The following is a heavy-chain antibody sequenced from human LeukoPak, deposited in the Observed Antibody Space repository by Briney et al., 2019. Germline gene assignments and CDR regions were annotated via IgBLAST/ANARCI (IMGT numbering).Heavy chain of an antibody. CDR2: IYYTGST. CDR1: GDSIDKSTYY. CDR3: ARSSTTMTTGDY. Sequence: PSETLSLTCTVSGDSIDKSTYYWGWIRQPPGKGLEWIGSIYYTGSTYYNPSLKSRVTVSVDTPKNQFSLKLSSVTAADTAVYYCARSSTTMTTGDYWGPGTLVTVSS. D-gene: IGHD4-17*01. J-gene: IGHJ4*02. V-gene: IGHV4-39*01.